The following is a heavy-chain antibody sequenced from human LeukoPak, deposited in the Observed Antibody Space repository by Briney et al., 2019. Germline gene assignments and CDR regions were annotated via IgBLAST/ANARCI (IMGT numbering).Heavy chain of an antibody. J-gene: IGHJ3*02. CDR1: GFTFSSYA. V-gene: IGHV3-30-3*01. D-gene: IGHD3/OR15-3a*01. CDR2: ISYDGSNK. CDR3: AIPGDWGAFDI. Sequence: GGSLRPSCAASGFTFSSYAMHWVRQAPGKGLERVAVISYDGSNKYYADSVKGRFTISRDNAKNSLYLQMNSLRAEDTAVYYCAIPGDWGAFDIWGQGTMVTVSS.